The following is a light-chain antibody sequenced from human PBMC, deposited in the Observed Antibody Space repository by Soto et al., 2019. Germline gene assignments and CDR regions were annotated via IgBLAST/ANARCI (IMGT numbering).Light chain of an antibody. CDR2: DVS. J-gene: IGLJ3*02. Sequence: QSVLTQPRSVSGSPGQSVTISCTGTSSDVGGYNYVSWYQQYPGKAPKLIIYDVSKRPSGVPDRFSGSKSGNTASLTISGLQAEDEADYYCCSYAVTYTLWVFGGGTKVTVL. CDR3: CSYAVTYTLWV. CDR1: SSDVGGYNY. V-gene: IGLV2-11*01.